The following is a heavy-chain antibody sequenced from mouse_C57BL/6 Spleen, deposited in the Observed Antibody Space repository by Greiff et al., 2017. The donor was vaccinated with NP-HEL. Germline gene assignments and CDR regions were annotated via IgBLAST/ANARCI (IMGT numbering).Heavy chain of an antibody. Sequence: QVQLKESGAELVKPGASVKISCKASGYAFSSYWMNWVKQRPGKGLEWIGQIYPGDGDTNYNGKFKGKASLTADKSSSTAYMQLSSLTSEDSAVYFCARGSQYYFDYWGQGTTLTVSS. CDR1: GYAFSSYW. D-gene: IGHD1-1*02. CDR2: IYPGDGDT. CDR3: ARGSQYYFDY. J-gene: IGHJ2*01. V-gene: IGHV1-80*01.